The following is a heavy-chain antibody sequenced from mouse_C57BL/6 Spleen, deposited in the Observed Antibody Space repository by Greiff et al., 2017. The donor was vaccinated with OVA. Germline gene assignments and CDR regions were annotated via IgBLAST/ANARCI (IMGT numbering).Heavy chain of an antibody. CDR2: IDPSDSYT. CDR1: GYTFTSYW. Sequence: QVQLQQPGAELVKPGASVKLSCKASGYTFTSYWMQWVKQRPGQGLEWIGEIDPSDSYTNYNQKFKGKATLTVDTSSSTAYMQLSSLTSEDSAVDYWARGGTGTGAYWGQGTLVTVSA. D-gene: IGHD4-1*01. J-gene: IGHJ3*01. V-gene: IGHV1-50*01. CDR3: ARGGTGTGAY.